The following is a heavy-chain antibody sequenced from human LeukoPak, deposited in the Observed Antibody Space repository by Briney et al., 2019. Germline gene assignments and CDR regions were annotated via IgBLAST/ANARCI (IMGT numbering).Heavy chain of an antibody. J-gene: IGHJ6*02. CDR1: GFIFSSYS. V-gene: IGHV3-23*01. Sequence: GGSLRLSCAASGFIFSSYSMSWVRQAPGVGLEWVSVITGSGGNTYYADSVKGRFTISKDNSKNTVYLQMSSLRVDDTAVYYCAKAASSSWPSYYYGMDVWGQGTTVTVSS. D-gene: IGHD6-13*01. CDR2: ITGSGGNT. CDR3: AKAASSSWPSYYYGMDV.